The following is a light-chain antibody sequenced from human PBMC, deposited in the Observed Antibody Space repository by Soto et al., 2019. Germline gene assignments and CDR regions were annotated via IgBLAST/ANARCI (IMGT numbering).Light chain of an antibody. Sequence: EIVLTQSPGTLSLSPWERATLSCRAGQSVSSSYLAWYQQKPGQAPRLLIYGASSRATGIPDRFSGSGSGTDFTLTISRLEPEDFAVYYCQQYGSSLTWTFGQGTKV. CDR1: QSVSSSY. J-gene: IGKJ1*01. CDR2: GAS. CDR3: QQYGSSLTWT. V-gene: IGKV3-20*01.